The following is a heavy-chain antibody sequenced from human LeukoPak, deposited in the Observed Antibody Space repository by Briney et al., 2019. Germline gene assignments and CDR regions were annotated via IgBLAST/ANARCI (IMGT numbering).Heavy chain of an antibody. D-gene: IGHD1-26*01. V-gene: IGHV3-23*01. CDR2: ISGSGGST. J-gene: IGHJ4*02. CDR3: AKSRKGGSFSTGNFDY. Sequence: AGGSLRLSCAASGFTFTSYAMSWVRQAPGKGLEWVSAISGSGGSTYYADSVKGRFTISRDNSKNTLYLQMNSLRAEDTAVYYCAKSRKGGSFSTGNFDYWGQGTLVTVSS. CDR1: GFTFTSYA.